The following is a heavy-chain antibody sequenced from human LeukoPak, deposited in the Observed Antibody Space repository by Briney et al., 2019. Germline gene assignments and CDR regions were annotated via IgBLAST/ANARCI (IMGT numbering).Heavy chain of an antibody. CDR3: ARQDLYYYDSSGYSAYWYFDL. J-gene: IGHJ2*01. CDR1: GFTFSSYS. CDR2: ISSSSSTI. D-gene: IGHD3-22*01. V-gene: IGHV3-48*01. Sequence: GGSLRLSCAASGFTFSSYSMMWVRQAPGKGLEGVSYISSSSSTIYYADSVKGRFTISRDNAKNSLYLQMNSLRAEDTAVYYCARQDLYYYDSSGYSAYWYFDLWGRGTLVTVSS.